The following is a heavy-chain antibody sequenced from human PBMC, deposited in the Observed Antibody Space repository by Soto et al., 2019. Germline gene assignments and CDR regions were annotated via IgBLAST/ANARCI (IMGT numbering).Heavy chain of an antibody. D-gene: IGHD1-26*01. CDR3: GKGQTGTYS. Sequence: EVPLLDSGGGLVQPGGSLRLSCAASGFTFSDSDMHWVRQAPGKGLEWVSYISGSSTLRGYADSVKGRFTISRDNSKNTLYLQMSSLRAEDTAVYYCGKGQTGTYSWGQGSLVTVSS. J-gene: IGHJ4*02. CDR1: GFTFSDSD. CDR2: ISGSSTLR. V-gene: IGHV3-23*01.